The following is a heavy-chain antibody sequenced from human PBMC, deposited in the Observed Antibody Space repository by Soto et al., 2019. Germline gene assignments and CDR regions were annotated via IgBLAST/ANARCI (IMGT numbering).Heavy chain of an antibody. V-gene: IGHV4-4*07. CDR3: ARSSLRVGFDY. J-gene: IGHJ4*02. CDR1: NDSISNYY. Sequence: ASETLSLTCIVSNDSISNYYWSWIRQPAGKGLEWIGRIFTSGSTNYNPSLKSRVTMSVDTSKNQFSLKVRSVTAADTAVYFCARSSLRVGFDYWGQGTLVTVSS. CDR2: IFTSGST.